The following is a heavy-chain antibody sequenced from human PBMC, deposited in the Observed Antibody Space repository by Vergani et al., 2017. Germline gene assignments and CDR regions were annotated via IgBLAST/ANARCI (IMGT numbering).Heavy chain of an antibody. V-gene: IGHV5-51*01. CDR2: IYPGDSDT. CDR1: GYSFTSYW. CDR3: ARGGSGSYLGIASYFDY. D-gene: IGHD1-26*01. J-gene: IGHJ4*02. Sequence: EVPLVPSGAEVKTPGESLKISCKGSGYSFTSYWIGWVRQMPGKGLEWMGIIYPGDSDTRYSPSFQGQVTISADKSISTAYLQWSSLKASDTAMYYCARGGSGSYLGIASYFDYWGQGTLVTVSS.